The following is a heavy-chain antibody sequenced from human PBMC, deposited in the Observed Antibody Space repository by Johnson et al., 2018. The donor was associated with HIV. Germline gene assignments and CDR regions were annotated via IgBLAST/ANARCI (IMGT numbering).Heavy chain of an antibody. Sequence: QVKLVESGGGVVQPGRSLRLSCAASGFTFSDYYMTWIRQAPGKGLEWVSYISSSGNSIYYADSVKGRFTISRDNAKNTLFLQINSLRAEDTAVYYCARVKSYGDYVGLDAFDIWGQGTMVTVSS. CDR3: ARVKSYGDYVGLDAFDI. V-gene: IGHV3-11*04. CDR1: GFTFSDYY. D-gene: IGHD4-17*01. CDR2: ISSSGNSI. J-gene: IGHJ3*02.